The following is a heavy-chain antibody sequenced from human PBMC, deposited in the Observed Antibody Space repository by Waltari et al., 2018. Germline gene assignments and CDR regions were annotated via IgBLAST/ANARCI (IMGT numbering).Heavy chain of an antibody. CDR2: IYYSGST. CDR3: ASSDSSGYYYGY. D-gene: IGHD3-22*01. CDR1: GGSISSGGYY. Sequence: QVQLQESGPGLVKPSQTLSLTCTVSGGSISSGGYYWSWIRQHPGKGLEWIGYIYYSGSTYYNPSLKSRVTLSVHTPKNQFSLKLSSVTAADTAVYYCASSDSSGYYYGYGGQGTLVTVSS. V-gene: IGHV4-31*03. J-gene: IGHJ4*02.